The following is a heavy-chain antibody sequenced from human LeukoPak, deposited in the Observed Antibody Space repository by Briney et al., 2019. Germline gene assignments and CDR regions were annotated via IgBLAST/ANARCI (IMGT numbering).Heavy chain of an antibody. V-gene: IGHV1-69*06. CDR2: IIPIFGTA. CDR1: GGTFSSYA. Sequence: SVKVSCKASGGTFSSYAISWVRQAPGQGLEWMGGIIPIFGTANYAQKFQGRVTTTADKSTSTAYMELSSLRSEDTAVYYCARAEAAAHNLIFDYWGQGTLVTVSS. D-gene: IGHD6-13*01. CDR3: ARAEAAAHNLIFDY. J-gene: IGHJ4*02.